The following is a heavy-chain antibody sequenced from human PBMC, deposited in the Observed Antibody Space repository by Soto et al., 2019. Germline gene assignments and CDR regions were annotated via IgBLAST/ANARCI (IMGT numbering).Heavy chain of an antibody. J-gene: IGHJ4*02. V-gene: IGHV1-18*01. CDR2: ISAYNGNT. D-gene: IGHD4-17*01. CDR1: GYTFTSYG. CDR3: ARVGFDTPVTGEFDY. Sequence: QVQLVQSGAEVKKPGASVKVSCKASGYTFTSYGISWVRQAPGQGLEWMGWISAYNGNTNYAQKLQGRVTVTTDTPTSTAYRELRSLRSGEPAVYYCARVGFDTPVTGEFDYWGQGTLVTVSS.